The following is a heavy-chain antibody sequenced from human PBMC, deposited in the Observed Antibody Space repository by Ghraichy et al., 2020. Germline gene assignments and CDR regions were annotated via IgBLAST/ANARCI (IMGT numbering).Heavy chain of an antibody. D-gene: IGHD6-6*01. CDR3: ARLPLAARPTIFDY. Sequence: SETLSLTCTVSGGSISSSSYYWGWIRQPPGKGLEWIGSIYYSGSTYYNPSLKSRVTISVDTSKNQFSLKLSSVTAADTAVYYCARLPLAARPTIFDYWGQGTLVTVSS. CDR1: GGSISSSSYY. V-gene: IGHV4-39*01. CDR2: IYYSGST. J-gene: IGHJ4*02.